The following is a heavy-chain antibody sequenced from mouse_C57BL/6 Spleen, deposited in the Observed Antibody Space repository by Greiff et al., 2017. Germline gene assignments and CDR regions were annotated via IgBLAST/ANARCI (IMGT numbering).Heavy chain of an antibody. CDR1: GYAFSSSW. CDR2: IYPGDGDT. Sequence: QVQLQQSGPELVKPGASVKISCKASGYAFSSSWMNWVKPRPGKGLEWNGRIYPGDGDTNYNGKFKGKATLTADKSSSTAYMQLSSLTSEDSAVYFCARGGFITTVVADYWGQGTTLTVSS. CDR3: ARGGFITTVVADY. V-gene: IGHV1-82*01. D-gene: IGHD1-1*01. J-gene: IGHJ2*01.